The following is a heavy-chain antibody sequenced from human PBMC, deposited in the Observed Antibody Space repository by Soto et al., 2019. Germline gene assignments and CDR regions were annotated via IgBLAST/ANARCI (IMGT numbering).Heavy chain of an antibody. CDR2: IYYSGST. J-gene: IGHJ6*02. V-gene: IGHV4-39*07. Sequence: SETLSLTCAVSGGSISSSSYYWGWIRQPPGKGLEWIGSIYYSGSTYYDPSLKSRVTISVDTSKNQFSLKLSSVTAADTAVYYCARTSPNLRDYYYYGMDVWGHGTTVTVSS. CDR1: GGSISSSSYY. CDR3: ARTSPNLRDYYYYGMDV.